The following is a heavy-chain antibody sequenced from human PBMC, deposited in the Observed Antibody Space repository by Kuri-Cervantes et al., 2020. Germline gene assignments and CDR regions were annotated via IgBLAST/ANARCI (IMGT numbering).Heavy chain of an antibody. CDR2: IKQDGSEK. CDR1: GFTFRNYW. D-gene: IGHD2-15*01. CDR3: ARDPDILLSGNFDS. Sequence: GESLKISCAASGFTFRNYWMSWVRQAPGKGLEWVANIKQDGSEKYYVDSVKGRFTIFRDNAKNSLYLEMNSLRVEDTAVYYCARDPDILLSGNFDSWDQGTLVTVSS. J-gene: IGHJ4*02. V-gene: IGHV3-7*01.